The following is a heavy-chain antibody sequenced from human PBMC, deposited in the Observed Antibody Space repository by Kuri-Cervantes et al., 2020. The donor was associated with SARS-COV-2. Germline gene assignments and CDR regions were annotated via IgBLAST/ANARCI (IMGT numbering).Heavy chain of an antibody. D-gene: IGHD3-3*01. J-gene: IGHJ6*03. Sequence: SETLSLTCTVSGGSISSSSYYWGWIRQPPGKGLEWIGSIYYSGSTYYNPSLKSRVTISVDTSKNQFSLKLSSVTAADTAVYYCARDRRYYDFWSGYGNTGDLYYYYYYMDVWGKGTTVTVSS. CDR2: IYYSGST. V-gene: IGHV4-39*02. CDR1: GGSISSSSYY. CDR3: ARDRRYYDFWSGYGNTGDLYYYYYYMDV.